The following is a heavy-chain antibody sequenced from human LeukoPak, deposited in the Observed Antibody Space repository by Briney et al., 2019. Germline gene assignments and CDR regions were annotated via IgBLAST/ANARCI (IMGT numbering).Heavy chain of an antibody. Sequence: SETLSLTCTVSGGSISSYYWSWIRQPPGKGLEWIGYIYYSGSTNYNPSLKSRVTISVDTSKNQLSLKLSSVTAADTAVYYCARGAYDFWSGYKTETFDYWGQGTLVTVSS. CDR3: ARGAYDFWSGYKTETFDY. CDR2: IYYSGST. D-gene: IGHD3-3*01. CDR1: GGSISSYY. V-gene: IGHV4-59*01. J-gene: IGHJ4*02.